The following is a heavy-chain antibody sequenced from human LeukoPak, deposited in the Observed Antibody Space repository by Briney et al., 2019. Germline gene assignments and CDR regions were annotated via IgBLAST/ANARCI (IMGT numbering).Heavy chain of an antibody. CDR3: ARERDGYNYDY. D-gene: IGHD5-24*01. J-gene: IGHJ4*02. Sequence: PGWSLRLSCAASGFTVSSNYMSWVRQAPGKGLEWVSVIYSGGSTYYADSVKGRFTISRDNSKNTLYLQMNSLRSEDTAVYYCARERDGYNYDYWGQGTLVTVSS. CDR2: IYSGGST. CDR1: GFTVSSNY. V-gene: IGHV3-53*01.